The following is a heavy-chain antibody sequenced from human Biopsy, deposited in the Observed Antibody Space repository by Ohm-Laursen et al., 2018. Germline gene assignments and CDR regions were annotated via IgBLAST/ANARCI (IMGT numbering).Heavy chain of an antibody. D-gene: IGHD6-19*01. CDR3: ARNTGWYGDLYYFDY. CDR1: GYSFTSYY. CDR2: INPSGSTT. V-gene: IGHV1-46*01. Sequence: SVKVSCKASGYSFTSYYMHWVRQAPGQGLEWMGMINPSGSTTSYPQIFQGRVTMTRDTSKSAVYMELSSLGSADTAVYFGARNTGWYGDLYYFDYWGQGTLVTVSS. J-gene: IGHJ4*02.